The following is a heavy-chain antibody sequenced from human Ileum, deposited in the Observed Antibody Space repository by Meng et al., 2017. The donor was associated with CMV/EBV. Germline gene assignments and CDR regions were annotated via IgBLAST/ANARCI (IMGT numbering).Heavy chain of an antibody. CDR3: ARDASGYPLDY. D-gene: IGHD3-22*01. J-gene: IGHJ4*02. V-gene: IGHV3-7*01. Sequence: GESLKISCAASGFTFSSYWMSWVRQAPGKGLEWVANIKQDGSEKYYVDSVKGRFTISRDDAKNLLYLQMNSLRAEDTGVYYCARDASGYPLDYWGQGTLVTVSS. CDR2: IKQDGSEK. CDR1: GFTFSSYW.